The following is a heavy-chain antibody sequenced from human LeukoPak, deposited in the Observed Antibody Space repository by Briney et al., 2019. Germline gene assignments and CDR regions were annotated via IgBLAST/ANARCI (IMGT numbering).Heavy chain of an antibody. J-gene: IGHJ3*02. Sequence: PSETLSLTCAVYGGSFSGYYWSWLRQPPGKGLEWMGEINHSGSNNYLPSLKTRVTISLDTSKNQFSVKLSSVTAADTAVYYCATGYCSGGSCYRVHAFDIWGQGTMVTVSS. D-gene: IGHD2-15*01. CDR3: ATGYCSGGSCYRVHAFDI. V-gene: IGHV4-34*01. CDR1: GGSFSGYY. CDR2: INHSGSN.